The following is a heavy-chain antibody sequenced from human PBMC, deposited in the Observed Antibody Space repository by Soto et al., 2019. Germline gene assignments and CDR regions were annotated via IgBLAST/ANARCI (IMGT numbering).Heavy chain of an antibody. CDR1: GFSLSTYGVA. Sequence: SGPTLVNPTQTLTLTCTFSGFSLSTYGVAVGWIRQPPGKALEWLALINWDGDKRYSPSLKSRLTITKDTSENKVVLTMTNMDPVDTATYYCAHPPPYYYGSGTYHNFHSGGRETLVTVSS. V-gene: IGHV2-5*02. CDR3: AHPPPYYYGSGTYHNFHS. D-gene: IGHD3-10*01. CDR2: INWDGDK. J-gene: IGHJ4*02.